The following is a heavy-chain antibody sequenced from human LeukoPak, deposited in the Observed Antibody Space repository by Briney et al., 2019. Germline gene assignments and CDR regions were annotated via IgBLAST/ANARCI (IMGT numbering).Heavy chain of an antibody. D-gene: IGHD3-10*01. CDR3: ARGHYYGSGSYDYYFDY. Sequence: SQTLSLTCTVSGGSISSGSYYWSWIRQPAGKGLEWIGRIYTSGSTNYNPSLKSRVTISVDTSKNQFSLKLSSVTAADTAVYYCARGHYYGSGSYDYYFDYWGQGTLVTVSS. CDR2: IYTSGST. V-gene: IGHV4-61*02. CDR1: GGSISSGSYY. J-gene: IGHJ4*02.